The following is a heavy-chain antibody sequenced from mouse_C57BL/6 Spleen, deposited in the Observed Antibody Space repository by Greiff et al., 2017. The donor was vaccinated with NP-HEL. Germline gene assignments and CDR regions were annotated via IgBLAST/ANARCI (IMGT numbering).Heavy chain of an antibody. CDR1: GYTFTEYT. CDR2: FYPGSGSI. CDR3: ARHEDDYGNYAWFAY. Sequence: VQVVESGAELVKPGASVKLSCKASGYTFTEYTIHWVKQRSGQGLEWIGWFYPGSGSIKYNEKFKDKATLTADKSSSTVYMELSRLTSEDSAVYFCARHEDDYGNYAWFAYWGQGTLVTVSA. V-gene: IGHV1-62-2*01. J-gene: IGHJ3*01. D-gene: IGHD2-1*01.